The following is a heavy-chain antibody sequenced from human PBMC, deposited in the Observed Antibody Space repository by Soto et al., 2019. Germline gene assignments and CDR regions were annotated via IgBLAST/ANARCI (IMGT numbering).Heavy chain of an antibody. CDR1: GYSFTSYG. Sequence: ASVKVSCKASGYSFTSYGISWVRQAPGQGLEWMGWISAYNGNTNYAQKLQGRVTMTTDTSTSTASMDLRSLRSDDTAVYYCARVPLEVHCSSTRCYLSPSDPWGRGTLVTVSS. J-gene: IGHJ5*02. V-gene: IGHV1-18*01. D-gene: IGHD2-2*01. CDR2: ISAYNGNT. CDR3: ARVPLEVHCSSTRCYLSPSDP.